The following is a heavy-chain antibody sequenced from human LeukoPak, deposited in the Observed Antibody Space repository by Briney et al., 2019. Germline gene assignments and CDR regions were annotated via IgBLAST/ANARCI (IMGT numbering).Heavy chain of an antibody. D-gene: IGHD1-1*01. CDR3: ARDNNNWYGWFDP. V-gene: IGHV4-59*01. CDR1: GGSIRSYY. J-gene: IGHJ5*02. CDR2: IYYSGST. Sequence: PSETLSLTCTVPGGSIRSYYWSWIRQPPGKGLDWIGYIYYSGSTNYNPSLKSRVTISVDTSKNQFSLKLSSVTAADTAVYYCARDNNNWYGWFDPWGQGTLVTVSS.